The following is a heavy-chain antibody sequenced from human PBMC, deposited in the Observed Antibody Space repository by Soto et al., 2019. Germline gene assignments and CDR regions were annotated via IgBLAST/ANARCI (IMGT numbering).Heavy chain of an antibody. V-gene: IGHV3-21*01. Sequence: GGSLRLSCAASGFPLSSYSMNWVRQAPGNGLEGVSSINSSSSYIYYADPVKGRSTITRDKTKNSQYLQMNSLTEEATAVYDCASCGYSCCCNWGQGTMVTVSS. CDR3: ASCGYSCCCN. CDR1: GFPLSSYS. D-gene: IGHD6-13*01. J-gene: IGHJ3*01. CDR2: INSSSSYI.